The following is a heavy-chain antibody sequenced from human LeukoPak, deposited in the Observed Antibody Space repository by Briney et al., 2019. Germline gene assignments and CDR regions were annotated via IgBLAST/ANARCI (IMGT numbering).Heavy chain of an antibody. Sequence: GGSLRLSCAASGFAVSSNYMSWVRQAPGKGLEWVSVIYSSGSTYYADSVKGRFTISRDNSKNTLHLQMNTLRAEDTAVYYCASRIATAGSVDYWGQGTLVTVSS. CDR2: IYSSGST. J-gene: IGHJ4*02. D-gene: IGHD6-13*01. CDR1: GFAVSSNY. CDR3: ASRIATAGSVDY. V-gene: IGHV3-53*01.